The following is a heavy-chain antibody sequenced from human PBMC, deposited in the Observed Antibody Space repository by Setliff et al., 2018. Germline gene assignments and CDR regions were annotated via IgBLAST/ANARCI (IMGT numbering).Heavy chain of an antibody. CDR3: AREVAGTYHYFDP. D-gene: IGHD6-19*01. CDR2: IYFSGST. CDR1: GGSISSGTYY. V-gene: IGHV4-30-4*08. Sequence: SETLSLTCTVSGGSISSGTYYWNWIRQPPGKGLEWIGYIYFSGSTYYNPSLKSRVTLSLDTSKNQFSLKLNSVTAADTALYFCAREVAGTYHYFDPWGQGTLVTVSS. J-gene: IGHJ5*02.